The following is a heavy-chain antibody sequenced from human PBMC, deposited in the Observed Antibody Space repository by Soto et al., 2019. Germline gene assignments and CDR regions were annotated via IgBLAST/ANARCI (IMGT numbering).Heavy chain of an antibody. CDR1: GGSFSGNY. CDR2: INHSGST. CDR3: AREGIAAINFDY. V-gene: IGHV4-34*01. D-gene: IGHD6-25*01. J-gene: IGHJ4*02. Sequence: SETLSLTCAVYGGSFSGNYWSWIRQPPGKGLEWIGEINHSGSTNYNPSLKSRVTISVDTSKNQFSLKLSSVTAADTAVYSRAREGIAAINFDYWGQGTLVTVSS.